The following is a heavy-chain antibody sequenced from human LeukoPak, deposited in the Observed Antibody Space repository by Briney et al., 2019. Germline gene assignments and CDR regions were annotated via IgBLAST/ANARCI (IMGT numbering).Heavy chain of an antibody. CDR2: ISYDGSNK. CDR1: GLTFSSYG. J-gene: IGHJ4*02. D-gene: IGHD1-14*01. CDR3: AKDPAGAPEYYFDY. V-gene: IGHV3-30*18. Sequence: GRSLRLSCAASGLTFSSYGMHWVRQAPGKGLEWVAVISYDGSNKYYADSVKGRFTISRDNSKNTLYLQMNSLRAEDTAVYYCAKDPAGAPEYYFDYWGQGTLVTVSS.